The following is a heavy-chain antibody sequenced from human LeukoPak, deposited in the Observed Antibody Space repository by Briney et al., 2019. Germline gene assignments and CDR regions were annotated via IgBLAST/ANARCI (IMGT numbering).Heavy chain of an antibody. D-gene: IGHD2-2*01. CDR3: AYCSSTSCYNSAYSY. J-gene: IGHJ4*02. Sequence: PGRSLRLSCAASGFTFDDYAMHWVRQAPGKGLEWVSSISSSSSYIYYADSVKGRFTISRDNAKNSLYLQMNSLRAEDTAVYYCAYCSSTSCYNSAYSYWGQGTLVTVSS. V-gene: IGHV3-21*01. CDR1: GFTFDDYA. CDR2: ISSSSSYI.